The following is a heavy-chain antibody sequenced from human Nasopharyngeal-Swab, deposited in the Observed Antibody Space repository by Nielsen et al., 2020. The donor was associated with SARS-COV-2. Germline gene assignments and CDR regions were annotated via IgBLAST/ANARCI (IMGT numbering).Heavy chain of an antibody. Sequence: SETLSLTCAVSGGSISSSNWWSWVRQPPGKGLEWIGEIYHSGSTNYNPSLKSRVTISVDTSKNQFSLKLSSVTAADTAVYYCARAGKGAYYYGSGSYYNGGVFDYWGQGTLVTVSS. CDR3: ARAGKGAYYYGSGSYYNGGVFDY. D-gene: IGHD3-10*01. CDR1: GGSISSSNW. CDR2: IYHSGST. V-gene: IGHV4-4*02. J-gene: IGHJ4*02.